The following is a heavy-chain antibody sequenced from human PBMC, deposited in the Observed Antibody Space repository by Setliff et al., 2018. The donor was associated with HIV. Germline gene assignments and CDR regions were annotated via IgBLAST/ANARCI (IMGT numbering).Heavy chain of an antibody. CDR3: VRAPPNSEY. V-gene: IGHV3-23*01. Sequence: HPGGSLRLSCAASGFTFSSYAMSWVRLAPGKGLEWVSAISGSGGSTYYADSVKGRFTISRDNAKNTLYLQMNSLRAEDTAVYFCVRAPPNSEYWGRGTLVTVSS. CDR2: ISGSGGST. J-gene: IGHJ4*02. CDR1: GFTFSSYA.